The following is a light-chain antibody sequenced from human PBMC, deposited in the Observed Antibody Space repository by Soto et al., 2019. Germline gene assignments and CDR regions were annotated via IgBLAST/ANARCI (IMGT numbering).Light chain of an antibody. V-gene: IGKV1-5*03. J-gene: IGKJ2*01. CDR2: KAS. CDR1: QSINRW. CDR3: QQYSTYPYI. Sequence: DIQMTQSPSTLSASVRDRVTITCRASQSINRWLAWYQQKPGKAPKLLIYKASTLESGVPSRFSGGGIGTEFSLSISSLQPDDFATYYCQQYSTYPYIFGQGTKVDI.